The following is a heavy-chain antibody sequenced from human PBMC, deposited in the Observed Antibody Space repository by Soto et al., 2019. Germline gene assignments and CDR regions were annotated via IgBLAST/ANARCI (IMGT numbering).Heavy chain of an antibody. Sequence: QVQLVQSGAEVKKPEASVKVSCKASGYTFTGYYMHWVRQAPGQGLEWMGWINPNSGGTNYAQKFQGWVTMTRDTSISTAYMELSRLRSDDTAVYYCARGLRIAAAGTGGAWGYWGQGTLVTVSS. CDR2: INPNSGGT. CDR1: GYTFTGYY. V-gene: IGHV1-2*04. D-gene: IGHD6-13*01. J-gene: IGHJ4*02. CDR3: ARGLRIAAAGTGGAWGY.